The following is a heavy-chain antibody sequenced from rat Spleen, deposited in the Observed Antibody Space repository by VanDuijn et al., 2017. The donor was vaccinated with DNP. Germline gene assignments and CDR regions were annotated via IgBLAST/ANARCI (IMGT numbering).Heavy chain of an antibody. CDR3: AKDRQGGYAMDA. CDR1: GFTFNNYW. CDR2: INTDGGTT. J-gene: IGHJ4*01. V-gene: IGHV5-58*01. Sequence: EVQLVESGGGLVQPGRSLKLSCVVSGFTFNNYWMYWIRQAPGKGLEWVASINTDGGTTDYPDSVKGRFTISRNNAENTMYLQMNSLRSEDTATYYCAKDRQGGYAMDAWGQGTSVTVSS.